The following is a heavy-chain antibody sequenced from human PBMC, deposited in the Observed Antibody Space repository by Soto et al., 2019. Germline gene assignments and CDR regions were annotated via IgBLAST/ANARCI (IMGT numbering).Heavy chain of an antibody. CDR2: IYYSGST. V-gene: IGHV4-39*01. D-gene: IGHD3-16*01. J-gene: IGHJ4*02. CDR1: GGSISSSSYY. CDR3: VNDYIWGSYVDY. Sequence: SETLSLTCTVSGGSISSSSYYWGWIRQPPGKGLEWIGSIYYSGSTYYNPSLKSRVTISVDTSKNQFSLKLSSVTAADTAVYYCVNDYIWGSYVDYWGQGTLVTVSS.